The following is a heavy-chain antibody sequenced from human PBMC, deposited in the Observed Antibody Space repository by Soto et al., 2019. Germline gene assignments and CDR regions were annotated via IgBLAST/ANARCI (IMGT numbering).Heavy chain of an antibody. Sequence: PGGSLRLSCAASGFTFSSYDMHWVRQATGKGLEWVSAIGTAGDTYYPGSVKGRFTISRENAKNSLYLQMNSLRAGDTAVYYCARGYSYARAYYYGMDVWGQGTTVTVSS. J-gene: IGHJ6*02. V-gene: IGHV3-13*01. CDR1: GFTFSSYD. CDR3: ARGYSYARAYYYGMDV. D-gene: IGHD5-18*01. CDR2: IGTAGDT.